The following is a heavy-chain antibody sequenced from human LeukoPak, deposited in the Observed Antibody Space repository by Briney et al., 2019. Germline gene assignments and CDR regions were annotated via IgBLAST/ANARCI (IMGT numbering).Heavy chain of an antibody. D-gene: IGHD6-19*01. V-gene: IGHV3-7*01. CDR2: IKQDGSEK. CDR1: GFTFSSYW. CDR3: ARASGGYSSVDY. Sequence: PGGSLRLSCAASGFTFSSYWMSWVRQAPGKGLERVANIKQDGSEKYYVASVKGRFTISRDNAKNSLYLQMNSLRAEDTAVYYCARASGGYSSVDYWGQGTLVTVSS. J-gene: IGHJ4*02.